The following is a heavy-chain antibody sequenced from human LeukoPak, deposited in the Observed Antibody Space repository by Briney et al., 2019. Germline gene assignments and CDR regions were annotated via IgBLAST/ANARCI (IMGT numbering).Heavy chain of an antibody. D-gene: IGHD1-26*01. CDR1: GYTFTSYG. J-gene: IGHJ5*02. CDR3: ARDNSLGDTAWWFDP. CDR2: ISAYNGNT. Sequence: ASVKVSCKASGYTFTSYGISWVRQAPGQGLEGMGWISAYNGNTNYAQKLQGRVTMTTDTSTSTAYMELTSLTSDDTAVYYCARDNSLGDTAWWFDPWGQGTLVTVSS. V-gene: IGHV1-18*01.